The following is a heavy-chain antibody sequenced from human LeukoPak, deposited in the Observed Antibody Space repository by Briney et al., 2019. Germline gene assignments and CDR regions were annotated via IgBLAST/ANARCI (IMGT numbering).Heavy chain of an antibody. CDR2: ISSSGSTI. Sequence: PGGSLRLSCAASGFTSRSYETNWVRQAPGKGLEWVSYISSSGSTIYYADSVKGRFTISSDNAKNSLYLQMNSLIADDTAVYYCARDSVGGSYYGTDYWGQGTLVTVSS. D-gene: IGHD1-26*01. CDR1: GFTSRSYE. V-gene: IGHV3-48*03. J-gene: IGHJ4*02. CDR3: ARDSVGGSYYGTDY.